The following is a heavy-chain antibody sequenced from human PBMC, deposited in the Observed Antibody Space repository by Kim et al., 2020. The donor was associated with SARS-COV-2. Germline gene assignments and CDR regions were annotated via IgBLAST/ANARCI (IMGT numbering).Heavy chain of an antibody. Sequence: GGSLRLSCAASGFTVSSNYMSWVRQAPGKGLEWVSVIYSGGSTYYADSVKGRFTISRDNSKNTLYLQMNSLRAEDTAVYYCARTIGSSWENDYWGQGTLVTVSS. CDR2: IYSGGST. V-gene: IGHV3-66*01. D-gene: IGHD6-13*01. CDR1: GFTVSSNY. CDR3: ARTIGSSWENDY. J-gene: IGHJ4*02.